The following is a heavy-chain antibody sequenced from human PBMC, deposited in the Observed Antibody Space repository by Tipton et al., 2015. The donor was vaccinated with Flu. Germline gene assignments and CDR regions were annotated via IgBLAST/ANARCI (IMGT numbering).Heavy chain of an antibody. CDR1: GGSISSSSYY. D-gene: IGHD4-11*01. CDR2: IYYSGST. Sequence: TLSLTCTVSGGSISSSSYYWGWIRQPPGKGLEWIGSIYYSGSTYYNPSLKSRVTISVDTSKNQFSLKLSSVTAADTAVYYCARVQGYYYYYGMDVWGQGTTVTVSS. V-gene: IGHV4-39*07. J-gene: IGHJ6*02. CDR3: ARVQGYYYYYGMDV.